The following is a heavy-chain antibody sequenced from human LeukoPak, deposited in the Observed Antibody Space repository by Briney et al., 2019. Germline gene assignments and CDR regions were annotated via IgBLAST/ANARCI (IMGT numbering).Heavy chain of an antibody. CDR1: GFTFSSSA. D-gene: IGHD1-26*01. J-gene: IGHJ4*02. V-gene: IGHV3-23*01. CDR3: AKAGSIRFDY. CDR2: VSGGGGNT. Sequence: PGGSLRLSCAASGFTFSSSAMSWVRQAPGKGLEWVSGVSGGGGNTYYAGSVKGRFTISRDNSKNTLDLQMNSLRADDTAVYYCAKAGSIRFDYWGQGTLVTVSS.